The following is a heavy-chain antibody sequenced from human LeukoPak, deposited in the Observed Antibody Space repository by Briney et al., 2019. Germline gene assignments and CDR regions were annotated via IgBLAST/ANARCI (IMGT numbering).Heavy chain of an antibody. V-gene: IGHV1-2*02. CDR3: ARGGYYYDMSQDY. J-gene: IGHJ4*02. Sequence: GASVKVSCKASGYTFTGYYMHWVRQAPGQGLEWMGWINPNSGGTNYAQKFQGRVTMTRDMSISTAYMELSRLRSDDTAVYYCARGGYYYDMSQDYWGQGTLVTVSS. D-gene: IGHD3-22*01. CDR1: GYTFTGYY. CDR2: INPNSGGT.